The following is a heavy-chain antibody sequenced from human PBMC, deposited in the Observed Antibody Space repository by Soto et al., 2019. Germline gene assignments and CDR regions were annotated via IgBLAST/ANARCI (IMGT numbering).Heavy chain of an antibody. J-gene: IGHJ6*02. CDR2: IYYSEST. V-gene: IGHV4-59*02. Sequence: SETLSLTCTVSGGSVSSYYWSWIRQPPGKGLEWIGYIYYSESTNYNPSLKSRVTISLDTSKNQFSLKLRSVTAADTAVYYCARARDFGAAGYYYELDVWGQGTTVTVSS. CDR3: ARARDFGAAGYYYELDV. CDR1: GGSVSSYY. D-gene: IGHD2-21*01.